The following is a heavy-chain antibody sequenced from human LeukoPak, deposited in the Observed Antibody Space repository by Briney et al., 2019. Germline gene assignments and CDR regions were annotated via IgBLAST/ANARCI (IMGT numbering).Heavy chain of an antibody. Sequence: GGSLRPSCAASGFTFSSYSMNWVRQAPGKGLEWVSYISSSSSTIYYADSVKGRFTISRDNAKNSLYLQMNSLRAEDTAVYYCARGEQLADYWGQGTLVTVSS. J-gene: IGHJ4*02. D-gene: IGHD6-13*01. V-gene: IGHV3-48*01. CDR1: GFTFSSYS. CDR3: ARGEQLADY. CDR2: ISSSSSTI.